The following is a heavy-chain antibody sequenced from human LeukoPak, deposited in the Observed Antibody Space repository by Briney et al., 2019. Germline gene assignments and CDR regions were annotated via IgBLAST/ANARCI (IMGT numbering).Heavy chain of an antibody. D-gene: IGHD6-13*01. V-gene: IGHV1-18*01. CDR1: GYTFTSYG. CDR3: ASIKVRADSSPDY. CDR2: ISAYNGNT. Sequence: ASVKVSCKASGYTFTSYGIGWVRQAPGQGLEWMGWISAYNGNTNYAQKFQGRVTITRDTSASTAYMELSSLRSEDTAVYYCASIKVRADSSPDYWGQGTLVTVSS. J-gene: IGHJ4*02.